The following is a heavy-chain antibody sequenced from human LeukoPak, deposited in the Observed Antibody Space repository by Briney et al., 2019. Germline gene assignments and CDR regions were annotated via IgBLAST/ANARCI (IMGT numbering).Heavy chain of an antibody. CDR3: AREDYRTYYYYMDV. D-gene: IGHD4-11*01. CDR1: GFTLSSYS. J-gene: IGHJ6*03. Sequence: PGGSLRLSCAASGFTLSSYSMNWVRQAPGRGLEWVSSISSTSYIYNADSLKGRFTISRDNAKNSLYLQMNSLRAEDTAVYYCAREDYRTYYYYMDVWGEGTMVTVSS. CDR2: ISSTSYI. V-gene: IGHV3-21*01.